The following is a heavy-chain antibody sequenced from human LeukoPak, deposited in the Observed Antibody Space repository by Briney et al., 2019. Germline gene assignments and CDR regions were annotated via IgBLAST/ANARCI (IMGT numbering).Heavy chain of an antibody. CDR2: IYAGGAA. V-gene: IGHV3-53*01. J-gene: IGHJ4*02. Sequence: GGSLRLSRAASGFTVSTNYLSWVRQAPGKGLEWVSVIYAGGAAYYADYVKGRFTISRDTSNNTLILQMHSLRVEDTAVYYCARSTSYHFDSWGQGTLVTVSS. CDR1: GFTVSTNY. CDR3: ARSTSYHFDS. D-gene: IGHD2-2*01.